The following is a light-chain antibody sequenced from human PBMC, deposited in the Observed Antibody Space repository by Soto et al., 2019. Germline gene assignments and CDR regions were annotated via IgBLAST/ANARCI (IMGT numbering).Light chain of an antibody. J-gene: IGLJ2*01. CDR3: CSYAGSSTSVV. V-gene: IGLV2-23*01. CDR1: SSDVGSYNL. CDR2: EGS. Sequence: QSVLTQPASVSRSPGQSITISCTGTSSDVGSYNLVSWYQQHPGKAPKLMIYEGSKRPSGVSNRFSGSKSGNTASLTISGLQAEDEADYYCCSYAGSSTSVVFGGGTKLTV.